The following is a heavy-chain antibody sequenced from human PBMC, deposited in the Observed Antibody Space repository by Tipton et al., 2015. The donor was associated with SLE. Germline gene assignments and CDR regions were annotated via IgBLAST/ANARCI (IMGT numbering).Heavy chain of an antibody. CDR2: INTYSGTT. V-gene: IGHV1-18*01. D-gene: IGHD5-12*01. CDR3: ARSIVATTDFDY. CDR1: GFTFTSSG. J-gene: IGHJ4*02. Sequence: QLGQTGAEVKKPGASVKVSCKTSGFTFTSSGISWVRQAPGRGLEWMGWINTYSGTTNYAQQLQGRVTMTTDTSTSTAYMELRSLRSDDTAVYYCARSIVATTDFDYLVQGTLVTVSS.